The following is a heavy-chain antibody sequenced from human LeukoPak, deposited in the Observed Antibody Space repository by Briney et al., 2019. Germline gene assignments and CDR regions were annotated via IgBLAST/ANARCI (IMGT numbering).Heavy chain of an antibody. V-gene: IGHV1-69*06. D-gene: IGHD2-2*01. CDR2: IIPIFGTA. CDR3: ARLSGGEYQLLSPEYYYYYYYMDV. CDR1: GGTFSSYA. J-gene: IGHJ6*03. Sequence: SVKVSCKASGGTFSSYAISWVRQAPGQGLEWMGGIIPIFGTANYAQKFQGRVTITADKSTSTAYMELSSLRSEDTAVYYCARLSGGEYQLLSPEYYYYYYYMDVWGKGTTVTVSS.